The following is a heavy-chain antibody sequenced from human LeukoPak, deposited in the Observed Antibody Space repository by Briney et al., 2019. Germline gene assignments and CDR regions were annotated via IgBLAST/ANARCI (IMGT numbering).Heavy chain of an antibody. Sequence: GGSLRLSCTTSGLSFRNFGMHWGRKAQDKGLEWLAFIRYVGSNEYSADSVKGRFTISRDNSRNTLFLQMDSLRSEDAAVYYCARDLGIFGDFDYWGQGTLVIVSS. CDR2: IRYVGSNE. D-gene: IGHD3-3*01. V-gene: IGHV3-30*02. CDR3: ARDLGIFGDFDY. J-gene: IGHJ4*02. CDR1: GLSFRNFG.